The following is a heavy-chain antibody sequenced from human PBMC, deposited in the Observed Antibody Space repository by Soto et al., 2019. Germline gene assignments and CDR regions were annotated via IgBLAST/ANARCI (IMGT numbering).Heavy chain of an antibody. D-gene: IGHD2-21*02. V-gene: IGHV1-8*01. J-gene: IGHJ5*02. CDR3: ARGRFRLTGFDP. CDR2: MNPDSGNT. CDR1: GYTFTNYD. Sequence: QVQLVQSGAEVKKPGASVKVSCKASGYTFTNYDIHWVRQATGQGLEWMGWMNPDSGNTGQSKQFQGRVTMTRDTSISPASIEMSSLRSEYTAVYYCARGRFRLTGFDPWGQGTLVTVSS.